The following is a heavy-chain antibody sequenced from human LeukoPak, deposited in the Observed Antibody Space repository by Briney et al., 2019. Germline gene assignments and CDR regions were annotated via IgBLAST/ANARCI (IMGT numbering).Heavy chain of an antibody. J-gene: IGHJ4*02. D-gene: IGHD2-15*01. CDR2: ISGSGGST. Sequence: GGSLRLPCAASGFTFSSYAMSWVRQAPGKGLDWVSAISGSGGSTYYADSVKGRFTISRDNSKNTLYLQMNSLRAEDTAVYYCAKLPSDCSGGSGNEDYWGQGTLVTVSS. CDR1: GFTFSSYA. CDR3: AKLPSDCSGGSGNEDY. V-gene: IGHV3-23*01.